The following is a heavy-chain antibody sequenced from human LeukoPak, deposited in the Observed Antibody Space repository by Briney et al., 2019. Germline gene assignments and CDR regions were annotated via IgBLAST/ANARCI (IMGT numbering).Heavy chain of an antibody. D-gene: IGHD3-16*01. V-gene: IGHV1-8*01. CDR2: MNPNSGNT. CDR1: GYTFTSYD. J-gene: IGHJ4*02. Sequence: ASVKVSCKASGYTFTSYDINWVRQATGQGLEWMGWMNPNSGNTGYAQKFQGRVTMTRNTSISTAYMELSSLRSEDTAVYYCAGFTLGGVAADFDYGGQGPLATVSS. CDR3: AGFTLGGVAADFDY.